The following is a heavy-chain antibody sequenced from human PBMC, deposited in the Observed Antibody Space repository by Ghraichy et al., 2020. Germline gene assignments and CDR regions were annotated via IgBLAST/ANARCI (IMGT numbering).Heavy chain of an antibody. V-gene: IGHV3-15*01. D-gene: IGHD3-3*01. CDR2: IKSKTDGGTT. J-gene: IGHJ6*02. CDR3: TTTQHASYDFWSGSLGDYYYYGMDV. Sequence: GGSLRLSCAASGFTFSNAWMSWVRQAPGKGLEWVGRIKSKTDGGTTDYAAPVKGRFTISRDDSKNTLYLQMNSLKTEDTAVYYCTTTQHASYDFWSGSLGDYYYYGMDVWGQGTTVTVSS. CDR1: GFTFSNAW.